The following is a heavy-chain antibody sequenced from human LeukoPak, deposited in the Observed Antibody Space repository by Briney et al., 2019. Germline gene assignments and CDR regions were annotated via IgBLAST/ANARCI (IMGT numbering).Heavy chain of an antibody. CDR1: GYSFTSYW. CDR3: ARRGRVGYYYMDV. Sequence: LGESLQISCKVSGYSFTSYWIGWVRQMPGKGLEWMGIIYPGDSDTRYSPSFQGQVTISADKSISTAYLQWSSLKASDTAMYYCARRGRVGYYYMDVWGKGTTVTVSS. V-gene: IGHV5-51*01. J-gene: IGHJ6*03. D-gene: IGHD2-15*01. CDR2: IYPGDSDT.